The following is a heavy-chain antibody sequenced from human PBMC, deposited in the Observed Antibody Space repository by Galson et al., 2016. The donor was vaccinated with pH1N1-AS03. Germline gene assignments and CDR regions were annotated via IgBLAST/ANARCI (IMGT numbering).Heavy chain of an antibody. Sequence: SVKVSCKASGYSLTNYYMHWVRQAPGQGLEWMAIIDPSDGSTNYTQKFQGRVTMTRDTSTNTVFMDVNSLRSEDTAIYYCVAVVVTDQALDCWGQGTPVTVSS. CDR1: GYSLTNYY. V-gene: IGHV1-46*01. CDR3: VAVVVTDQALDC. J-gene: IGHJ4*02. D-gene: IGHD2-21*02. CDR2: IDPSDGST.